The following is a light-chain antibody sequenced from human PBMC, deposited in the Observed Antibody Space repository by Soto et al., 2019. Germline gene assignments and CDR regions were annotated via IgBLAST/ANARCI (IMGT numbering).Light chain of an antibody. CDR1: SSNIAINT. CDR3: AAWDDSVNGWV. CDR2: INN. Sequence: QSVLTQPPSASGAPGQWVTISCSGGSSNIAINTVNWYLQLPGTAPKLLIYINNQRPSGVSDRFSGSKSVTSASLAITGLQSEDEGDYYCAAWDDSVNGWVFGGGTKLTAL. V-gene: IGLV1-44*01. J-gene: IGLJ3*02.